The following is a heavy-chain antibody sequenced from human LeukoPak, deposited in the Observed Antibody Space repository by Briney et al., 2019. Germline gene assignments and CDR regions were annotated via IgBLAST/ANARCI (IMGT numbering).Heavy chain of an antibody. CDR3: ARVVRSSWFYYYYYMDV. J-gene: IGHJ6*03. CDR2: IKHDGNEI. V-gene: IGHV3-7*01. Sequence: PGGSLRLSCAASGFSFGSFGISWVRQAPGKGLEWLASIKHDGNEIYYVDSVKGRFTVSRDNDKKSVYLQMNSLRAEDTAVYYCARVVRSSWFYYYYYMDVWGKGTTVTVSS. CDR1: GFSFGSFG. D-gene: IGHD6-13*01.